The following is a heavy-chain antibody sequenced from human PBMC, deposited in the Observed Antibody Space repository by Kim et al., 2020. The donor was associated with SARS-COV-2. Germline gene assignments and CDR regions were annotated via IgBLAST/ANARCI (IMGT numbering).Heavy chain of an antibody. V-gene: IGHV4-59*01. D-gene: IGHD2-21*01. CDR1: GGSISSYY. J-gene: IGHJ4*02. CDR2: IYYSGST. Sequence: SETLSLTCTVSGGSISSYYWSWIRQPSGKGLEWLGYIYYSGSTNYNPSLKSRVTISVDTSKNQFSLKLSSVTAADTAVYYCARGKEMAIYFDYWGQGTLVTVSS. CDR3: ARGKEMAIYFDY.